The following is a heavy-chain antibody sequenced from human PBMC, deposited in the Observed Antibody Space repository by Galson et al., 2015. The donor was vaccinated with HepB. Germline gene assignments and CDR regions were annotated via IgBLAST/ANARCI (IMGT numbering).Heavy chain of an antibody. CDR3: ARHKRWWFDP. CDR1: GGSISSSSYY. Sequence: SETLSLTCTVSGGSISSSSYYWGWIRQPPGKGLEWIGSIYYSGSTYYNPSLKSRVTISVDTSKNQFSLKLSSVTAADTAVYYCARHKRWWFDPWGQGTLVTVSS. J-gene: IGHJ5*02. V-gene: IGHV4-39*01. D-gene: IGHD4-23*01. CDR2: IYYSGST.